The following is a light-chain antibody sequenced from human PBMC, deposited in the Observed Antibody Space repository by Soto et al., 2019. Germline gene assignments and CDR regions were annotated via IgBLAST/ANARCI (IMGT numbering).Light chain of an antibody. CDR2: DAS. J-gene: IGKJ5*01. CDR3: QRRSNWPPA. CDR1: QSVSSY. Sequence: EIVLTQSPATLSLSPGERATLSCRASQSVSSYLAWYQQKPGQAPRLLIYDASNRATGIPARFSGSGSGTGFTLTISSLEPEDFAVYYCQRRSNWPPAFGQGTRLEIK. V-gene: IGKV3-11*01.